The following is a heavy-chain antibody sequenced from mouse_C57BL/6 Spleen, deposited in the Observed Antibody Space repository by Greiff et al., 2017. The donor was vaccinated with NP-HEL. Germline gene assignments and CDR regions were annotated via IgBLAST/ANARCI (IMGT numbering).Heavy chain of an antibody. V-gene: IGHV3-3*01. Sequence: EVKVEESGPSLVRPSQTLSLTCTVTGFSINSDCYWIWIRQFPGNKLEYIGYTFYSGIPYYNPSLESRTYITRDTSKNQFSLKLSSVTTEDTATYYCARDQGITKYFDVWGTGTTVTVSS. CDR2: TFYSGIP. CDR1: GFSINSDCY. D-gene: IGHD1-1*01. J-gene: IGHJ1*03. CDR3: ARDQGITKYFDV.